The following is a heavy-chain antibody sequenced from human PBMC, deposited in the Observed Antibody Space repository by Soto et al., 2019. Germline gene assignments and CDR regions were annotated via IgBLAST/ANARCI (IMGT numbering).Heavy chain of an antibody. Sequence: SETLSLTCAVYGGSCSGYYWSWIRQPPGKGLEWIGEINHSGSTNYNPSLKSRVTISVDTSKNQFSLKLSSVTAADTAVYYCARRAGGPRRGVIVQNFDYWGQGTLVTVSS. CDR1: GGSCSGYY. D-gene: IGHD3-16*02. J-gene: IGHJ4*02. CDR3: ARRAGGPRRGVIVQNFDY. CDR2: INHSGST. V-gene: IGHV4-34*01.